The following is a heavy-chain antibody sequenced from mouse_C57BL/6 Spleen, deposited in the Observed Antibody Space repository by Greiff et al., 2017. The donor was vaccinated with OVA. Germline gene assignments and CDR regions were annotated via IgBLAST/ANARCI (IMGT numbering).Heavy chain of an antibody. CDR1: GYTFTSYW. Sequence: QVQLKQPGTELVKPGASVKLSCKASGYTFTSYWMHWVKQRPGQGLEWIGNINPSNGGTNYNEKFKSKATLTVDKSSSTAYMQLSSLTSEDSAVYYCARWDYYGSSYVGYFDVWGTGTTVTVSS. CDR2: INPSNGGT. D-gene: IGHD1-1*01. J-gene: IGHJ1*03. V-gene: IGHV1-53*01. CDR3: ARWDYYGSSYVGYFDV.